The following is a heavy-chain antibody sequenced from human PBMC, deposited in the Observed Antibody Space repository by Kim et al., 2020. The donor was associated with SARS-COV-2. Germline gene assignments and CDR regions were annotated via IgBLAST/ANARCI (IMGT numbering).Heavy chain of an antibody. Sequence: SETLSLTCTVSGGSISSSSYYWGWIRQPPGKGLEWIGSIYYSGSTYYNPSLKSRVTISVDTSKNQFSLKLSSVTAADTAVYYCARRSRRAHYGMDVWGQGTTVTVSS. CDR1: GGSISSSSYY. J-gene: IGHJ6*02. CDR2: IYYSGST. V-gene: IGHV4-39*01. CDR3: ARRSRRAHYGMDV.